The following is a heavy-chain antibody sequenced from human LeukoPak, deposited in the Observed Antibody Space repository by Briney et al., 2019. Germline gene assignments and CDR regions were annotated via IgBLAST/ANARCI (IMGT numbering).Heavy chain of an antibody. CDR3: VVGYYYGSYFDY. Sequence: ASVKVSCKASGYTFTSYGISWVRQAPGQGLEWMGWISAYNGNTNYAQKLQGRVTMTTDTSTSTAYMELRSLRSDDTAVYYCVVGYYYGSYFDYWGQGTLVTVSS. CDR1: GYTFTSYG. CDR2: ISAYNGNT. D-gene: IGHD3-22*01. V-gene: IGHV1-18*01. J-gene: IGHJ4*02.